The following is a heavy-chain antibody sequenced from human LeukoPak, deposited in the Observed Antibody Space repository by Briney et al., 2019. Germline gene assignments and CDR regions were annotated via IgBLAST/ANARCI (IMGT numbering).Heavy chain of an antibody. CDR3: ARARYYYDSSGSFALDY. Sequence: GASVKVPCKASGYTFTGYYMHWVRQAPGQGLEWMGRINPNSGGTNYAQKFQGRVTMTRDTSISTAYMELGRLRSDDTAVYYCARARYYYDSSGSFALDYWGQGTLVTVSS. CDR2: INPNSGGT. CDR1: GYTFTGYY. J-gene: IGHJ4*02. D-gene: IGHD3-22*01. V-gene: IGHV1-2*06.